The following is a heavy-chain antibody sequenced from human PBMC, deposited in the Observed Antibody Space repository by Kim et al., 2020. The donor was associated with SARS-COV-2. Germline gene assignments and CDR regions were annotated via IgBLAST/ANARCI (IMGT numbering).Heavy chain of an antibody. CDR2: ISGSGGST. CDR1: GFTFSSYA. CDR3: AKGYYGDYPDYDAFDI. Sequence: GGSLRLSCAASGFTFSSYAMSWVRQAPGKGLEWVSAISGSGGSTYYADSVKGRFTISRDNSKNTLYLQMNSLRAEDTAVYYCAKGYYGDYPDYDAFDIWGQGTMVTVSS. V-gene: IGHV3-23*01. D-gene: IGHD4-17*01. J-gene: IGHJ3*02.